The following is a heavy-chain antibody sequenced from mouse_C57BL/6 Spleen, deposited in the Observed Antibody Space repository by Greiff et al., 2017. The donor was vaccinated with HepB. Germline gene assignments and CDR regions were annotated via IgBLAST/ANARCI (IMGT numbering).Heavy chain of an antibody. Sequence: EVHLVESGGGLVKPGGSLKLSCAASGFTFSSYAMSWVRQTPEKRLEWVATISDGGSYTYYPDNVKGRFTISRDNAKNTRYLQMSHLKSEDTAMYYCARERYYYGNGLDCYFDVWGTGTTVTVSS. CDR3: ARERYYYGNGLDCYFDV. CDR1: GFTFSSYA. J-gene: IGHJ1*03. CDR2: ISDGGSYT. D-gene: IGHD1-1*01. V-gene: IGHV5-4*01.